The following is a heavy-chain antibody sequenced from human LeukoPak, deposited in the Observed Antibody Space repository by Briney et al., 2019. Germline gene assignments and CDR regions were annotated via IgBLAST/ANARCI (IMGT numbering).Heavy chain of an antibody. CDR1: GFTFSDPY. CDR2: ISGSGTDI. V-gene: IGHV3-11*04. Sequence: GGSLRLSCEASGFTFSDPYMSWIRQAPGKGLECLSYISGSGTDINYADSVRGRFTISRDNAKNLLYLQMNDLRVEDTAVYYCARSQALDYWGQGTLVTVSS. CDR3: ARSQALDY. J-gene: IGHJ4*02.